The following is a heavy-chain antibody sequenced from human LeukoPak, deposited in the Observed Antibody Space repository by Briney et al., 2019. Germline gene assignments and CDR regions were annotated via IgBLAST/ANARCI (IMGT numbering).Heavy chain of an antibody. CDR3: ARARDGYNNYYYYYMDV. CDR1: GGTFSSYA. J-gene: IGHJ6*03. CDR2: IIPIFGTA. Sequence: EASVKVSCKASGGTFSSYAISWVRRAPGQGLEWMGGIIPIFGTANYARKFQGRVTITTDESTSTAYMELSSLRSEDTAVYYCARARDGYNNYYYYYMDVWGKGTTVTVSS. D-gene: IGHD5-24*01. V-gene: IGHV1-69*05.